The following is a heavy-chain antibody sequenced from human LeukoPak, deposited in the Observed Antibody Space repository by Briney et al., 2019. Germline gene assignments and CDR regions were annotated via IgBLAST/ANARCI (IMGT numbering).Heavy chain of an antibody. CDR2: IIPILGMT. V-gene: IGHV1-69*04. Sequence: GASVKVSCKAPGGTFSSYAISWVRQAPGQGLEWMGRIIPILGMTNYAQKFQGRFTMTADKSTNTAYLELSSLRSEDTAVFYCATITEQHTRKSGYDSYFFDYWGQGTRVTVSS. J-gene: IGHJ4*02. D-gene: IGHD5-12*01. CDR1: GGTFSSYA. CDR3: ATITEQHTRKSGYDSYFFDY.